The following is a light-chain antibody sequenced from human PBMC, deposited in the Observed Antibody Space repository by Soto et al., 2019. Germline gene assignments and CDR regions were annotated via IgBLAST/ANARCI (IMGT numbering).Light chain of an antibody. CDR2: DAS. CDR3: QQYNSSTWT. Sequence: DIQMTQSPSTLSASVGDRVTITCRASQSISSWLAWYQQKPGKAPKLLIYDASSLESGVPSRFSGSGSWTEFTLTISSLQPDDFATYYSQQYNSSTWTFGQGTKVEIK. CDR1: QSISSW. J-gene: IGKJ1*01. V-gene: IGKV1-5*01.